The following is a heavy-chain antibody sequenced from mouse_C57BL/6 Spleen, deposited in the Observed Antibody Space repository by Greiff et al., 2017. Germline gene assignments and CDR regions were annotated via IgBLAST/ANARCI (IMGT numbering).Heavy chain of an antibody. CDR1: GFTFSSYG. CDR2: ISSGGSYT. Sequence: EVMLVESGGDLVKPGGSLKLSCAASGFTFSSYGMSWVRQTPDKRLEWVATISSGGSYTYYPDSVKGRFTISRDNAKNTLYLQMSSLKSEDTAMYYCARDYYGSSVDYWGQGTTLTVSS. D-gene: IGHD1-1*01. V-gene: IGHV5-6*01. CDR3: ARDYYGSSVDY. J-gene: IGHJ2*01.